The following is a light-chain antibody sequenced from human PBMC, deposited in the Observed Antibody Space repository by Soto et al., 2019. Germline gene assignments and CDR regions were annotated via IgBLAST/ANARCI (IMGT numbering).Light chain of an antibody. CDR1: QSAGNY. CDR3: QHRSSWPLT. Sequence: ETVLTQSPATLSLSPGERATLSCGASQSAGNYLAWYQQKPGQAPRLLIYDTSIRATGISARFSGSGSGTDFTLTISSLEPEDFAVYYCQHRSSWPLTFGGGTKVEIK. V-gene: IGKV3-11*01. J-gene: IGKJ4*01. CDR2: DTS.